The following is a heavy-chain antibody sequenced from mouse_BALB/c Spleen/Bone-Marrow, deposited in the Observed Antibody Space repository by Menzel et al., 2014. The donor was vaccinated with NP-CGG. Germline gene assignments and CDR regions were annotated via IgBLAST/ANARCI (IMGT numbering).Heavy chain of an antibody. CDR1: GFSLTGYG. CDR3: ARDRGYDSYYAMDY. V-gene: IGHV2-6-7*01. J-gene: IGHJ4*01. D-gene: IGHD2-2*01. Sequence: QVQLKESGPGLVAPSQSLSITCTVSGFSLTGYGVNWVRQPPGKGLEWLGVIWGDGSTDYNSALKSRLSISKDNSKSQVFLKMNSLQTDDTARYYCARDRGYDSYYAMDYWGQGTSVTVSS. CDR2: IWGDGST.